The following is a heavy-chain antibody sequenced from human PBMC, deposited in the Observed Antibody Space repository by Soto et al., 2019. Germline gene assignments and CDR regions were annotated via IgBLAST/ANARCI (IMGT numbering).Heavy chain of an antibody. CDR2: IGTSGDT. Sequence: EVQVVESGGGLVQPGGSLRLSCAASGFTFSRYDMYWVRQATGRGLEWVSGIGTSGDTYYAGSVKGRFTISRENAKNSVYLQMNSLSAGDTAVYYCARGALGFDPWGQGTLVAVSS. CDR3: ARGALGFDP. D-gene: IGHD6-6*01. CDR1: GFTFSRYD. V-gene: IGHV3-13*04. J-gene: IGHJ5*02.